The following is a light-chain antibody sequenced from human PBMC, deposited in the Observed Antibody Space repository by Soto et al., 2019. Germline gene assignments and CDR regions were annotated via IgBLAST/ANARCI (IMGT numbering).Light chain of an antibody. CDR1: SSDAGGYNY. CDR3: SSYTTSGSLV. V-gene: IGLV2-14*01. CDR2: DVS. Sequence: QSALTQPASVSGSPGQSITISCPGTSSDAGGYNYVSWYQQHPGKAPKLMIYDVSNRPSGVSNRFSGSKSGNTASLTISGRQAEDEADYYCSSYTTSGSLVFGGGTKLTVL. J-gene: IGLJ2*01.